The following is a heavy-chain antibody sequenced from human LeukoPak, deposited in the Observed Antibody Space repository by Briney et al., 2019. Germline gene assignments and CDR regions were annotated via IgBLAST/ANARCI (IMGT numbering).Heavy chain of an antibody. Sequence: GGSLRLSCAASGFTFSDYYMSWIRQARGKGLEGVSYISNSGSTIYYADSVKGRFTICRDNAKTSLYLQMNSLRAEDTAVYYCARVLFYYNWFDPWGQGTLVTVSS. CDR3: ARVLFYYNWFDP. D-gene: IGHD1-26*01. CDR2: ISNSGSTI. J-gene: IGHJ5*02. CDR1: GFTFSDYY. V-gene: IGHV3-11*04.